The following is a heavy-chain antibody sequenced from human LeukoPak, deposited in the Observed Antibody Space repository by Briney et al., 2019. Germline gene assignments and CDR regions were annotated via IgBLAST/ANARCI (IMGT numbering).Heavy chain of an antibody. D-gene: IGHD3-22*01. Sequence: SETLSLTCAVYGGSFSGYYWSWIRQPPGKGLEWIGEINHSGSTDYNPSLKSRVTISVDTSKNQFSLKLSSVTAADTAVYYCARVSGSYYYDSSGYHIYYYGMDVWGQGTTVTVSS. CDR3: ARVSGSYYYDSSGYHIYYYGMDV. V-gene: IGHV4-34*01. CDR1: GGSFSGYY. CDR2: INHSGST. J-gene: IGHJ6*02.